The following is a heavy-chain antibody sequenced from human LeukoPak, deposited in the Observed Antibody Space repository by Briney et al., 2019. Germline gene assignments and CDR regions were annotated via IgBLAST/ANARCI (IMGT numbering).Heavy chain of an antibody. J-gene: IGHJ4*02. Sequence: GGSLRLSCAASGFTFSSYNMNWVRQAPGKGLEWVSDISSSGSTIYFADSMKGRFTISRDNAKNSLYLQMNSLRDEDTAVYYCARGYGDSIHFDYWGQGTLVTVSS. CDR2: ISSSGSTI. CDR3: ARGYGDSIHFDY. V-gene: IGHV3-48*02. CDR1: GFTFSSYN. D-gene: IGHD4-17*01.